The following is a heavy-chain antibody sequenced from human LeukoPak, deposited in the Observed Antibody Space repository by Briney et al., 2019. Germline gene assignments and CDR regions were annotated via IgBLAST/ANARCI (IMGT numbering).Heavy chain of an antibody. CDR1: GLIFRLYA. CDR2: IIVSAGRT. CDR3: AKVVQSGRYAAPYLDT. Sequence: GGSLRLSCAASGLIFRLYAMRWVRQAPGNGLEWVSVIIVSAGRTHYTDSVKGRFNVYRHNSKHTRYLQLNSLNVEDTAVYCGAKVVQSGRYAAPYLDTWGQGTLVTVSS. V-gene: IGHV3-23*01. J-gene: IGHJ4*02. D-gene: IGHD3-16*01.